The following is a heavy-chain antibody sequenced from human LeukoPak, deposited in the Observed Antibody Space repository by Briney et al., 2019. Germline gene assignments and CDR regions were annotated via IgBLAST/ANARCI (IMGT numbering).Heavy chain of an antibody. J-gene: IGHJ5*02. V-gene: IGHV1-8*01. CDR3: VTLIRGPIRA. CDR2: MNPNSANT. D-gene: IGHD3-10*01. Sequence: ASVTVSCKASGYTFTTYDINWVRQAPGQGLEWMGWMNPNSANTGYAQKFQGRVTMTRDTSLGTAYMELTSLISEDTAVYYCVTLIRGPIRAWGQGTLVTVSS. CDR1: GYTFTTYD.